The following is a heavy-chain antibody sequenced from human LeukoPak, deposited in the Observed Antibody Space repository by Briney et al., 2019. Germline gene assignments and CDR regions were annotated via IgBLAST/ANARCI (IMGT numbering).Heavy chain of an antibody. CDR3: ARYHCGSTYCPGVDF. J-gene: IGHJ4*02. D-gene: IGHD2-2*01. CDR1: AGSINSGGYF. CDR2: IWNSGNS. Sequence: PSETLSLTRTVSAGSINSGGYFWTWVRQHPGEGLEWIGYIWNSGNSYYNPSLSSRVIISADSSKSTFSLKLSSVTAADMAVYYCARYHCGSTYCPGVDFYGQGTLVTVSS. V-gene: IGHV4-31*03.